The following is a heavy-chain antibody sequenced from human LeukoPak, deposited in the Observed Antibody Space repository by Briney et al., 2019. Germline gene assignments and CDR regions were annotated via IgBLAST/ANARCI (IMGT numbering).Heavy chain of an antibody. Sequence: GASVKVSCKASGYTFTDYYMLWVRQAPGQGLEWMRWINPNSGGTNYAQKFQGRVTMTRDTSISTAYMEVSRLRSDDTAVYYCARSWSGRFGELHYWGQGTLVTVSS. CDR1: GYTFTDYY. J-gene: IGHJ4*02. D-gene: IGHD3-16*01. V-gene: IGHV1-2*02. CDR3: ARSWSGRFGELHY. CDR2: INPNSGGT.